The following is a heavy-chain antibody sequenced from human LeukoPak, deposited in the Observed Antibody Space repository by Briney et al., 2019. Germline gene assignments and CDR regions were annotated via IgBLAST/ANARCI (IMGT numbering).Heavy chain of an antibody. J-gene: IGHJ5*02. CDR2: VYYSGTT. V-gene: IGHV4-39*01. Sequence: PSETLSLICTVSGGSVSSPAYYWGWVRQPPGKGLEWIGNVYYSGTTYYNPSLKSRVTMSVDTSKNQFSLKLNSVTAADTAVYYCSREYYYDSSGYRVLTGYNWFDPWGQGTLVTVSS. CDR1: GGSVSSPAYY. D-gene: IGHD3-22*01. CDR3: SREYYYDSSGYRVLTGYNWFDP.